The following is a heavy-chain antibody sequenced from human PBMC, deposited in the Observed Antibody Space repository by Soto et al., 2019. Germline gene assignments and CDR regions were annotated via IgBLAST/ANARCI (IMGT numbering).Heavy chain of an antibody. CDR1: GGSISSYC. J-gene: IGHJ5*02. V-gene: IGHV4-59*12. CDR3: ASTKRITIFGVVIIPWFDP. CDR2: IYYSGST. D-gene: IGHD3-3*01. Sequence: SETLPLTCTVSGGSISSYCWSWIRQPPGKGLEWIGYIYYSGSTYYNPSLKSRVTISVDTSKNQFSLKLSSVTAADTAVYYCASTKRITIFGVVIIPWFDPWGQGTLVTVSS.